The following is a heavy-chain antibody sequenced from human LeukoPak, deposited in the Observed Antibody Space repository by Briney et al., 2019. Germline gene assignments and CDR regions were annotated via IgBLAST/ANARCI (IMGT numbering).Heavy chain of an antibody. CDR2: IYYSGST. V-gene: IGHV4-59*01. J-gene: IGHJ4*02. Sequence: SETLSLTCTVSGGSISSYYWSWIRQPPGKGLEWIGYIYYSGSTNYNPSLKSRVTISVDTSKNQFSLKLSSVTAADTAVYYCARTSGSYYLFDYWGQGTLATVSS. CDR1: GGSISSYY. CDR3: ARTSGSYYLFDY. D-gene: IGHD1-26*01.